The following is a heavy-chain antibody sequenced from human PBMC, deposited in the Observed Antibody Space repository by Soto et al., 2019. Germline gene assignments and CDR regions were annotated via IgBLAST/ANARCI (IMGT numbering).Heavy chain of an antibody. J-gene: IGHJ4*02. V-gene: IGHV3-23*01. D-gene: IGHD3-10*01. CDR1: GFSINKYA. CDR3: AKNGPEFDY. CDR2: ISPIDGST. Sequence: PGGSLRLSCAASGFSINKYAMTWVRQAPGKGLDWVSAISPIDGSTYYADSVKGRFTISRDNSKNTLYLQMNSLRAEDTAVYYCAKNGPEFDYWGQGALVTVSS.